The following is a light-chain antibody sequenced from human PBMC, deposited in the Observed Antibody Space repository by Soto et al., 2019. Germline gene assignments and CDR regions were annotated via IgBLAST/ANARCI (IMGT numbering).Light chain of an antibody. J-gene: IGLJ3*02. CDR1: SSNIGADYD. V-gene: IGLV1-40*01. CDR2: GNS. Sequence: QSALTQPPSVSGAPGQRVTISCTGSSSNIGADYDVHWYQQLPGTAPKLLIYGNSNRPSGVPDRFSGSKSGTSASLAITGLQAEDEADYYCQSYDSSLSALWVFGGGTKLTVL. CDR3: QSYDSSLSALWV.